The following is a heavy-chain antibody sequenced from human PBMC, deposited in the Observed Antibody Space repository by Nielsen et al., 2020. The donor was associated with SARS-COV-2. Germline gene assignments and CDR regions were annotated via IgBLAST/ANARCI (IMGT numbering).Heavy chain of an antibody. CDR3: ARETVDYTSSFFDS. Sequence: GESLKISCAASGFTFSSYTMHWVRQAPGKALEWLSIISYDGSNKLYADSVKGRFTISRDNSRNTLYLHMNSLRSQDAAVYYCARETVDYTSSFFDSWGQGTLVTVSS. D-gene: IGHD6-6*01. J-gene: IGHJ4*02. V-gene: IGHV3-30*04. CDR1: GFTFSSYT. CDR2: ISYDGSNK.